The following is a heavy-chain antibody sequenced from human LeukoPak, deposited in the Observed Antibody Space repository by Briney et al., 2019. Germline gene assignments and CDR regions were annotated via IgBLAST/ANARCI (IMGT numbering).Heavy chain of an antibody. J-gene: IGHJ5*02. V-gene: IGHV4-34*01. CDR1: GGSFSGYY. D-gene: IGHD3-3*01. CDR3: ARGSRITIFGVVKNWFDP. Sequence: SETLSLTCAVNGGSFSGYYWSWIRQPPGKGLEWIGEINHSGSTNYNPSLKSRVTISVDTSKNQFSLKLSSVTAADTAVYYCARGSRITIFGVVKNWFDPWGQGTLVTVSS. CDR2: INHSGST.